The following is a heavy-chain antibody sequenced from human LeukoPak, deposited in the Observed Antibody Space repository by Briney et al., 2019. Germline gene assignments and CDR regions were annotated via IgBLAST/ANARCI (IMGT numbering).Heavy chain of an antibody. V-gene: IGHV3-9*01. CDR1: GFSLDDHA. CDR3: AKDNEEYPQYFFDY. CDR2: FRWYSGSI. J-gene: IGHJ4*02. Sequence: GGSLRLSCAASGFSLDDHAIHWVRHAPGKVLEWVSGFRWYSGSIAYADSVKGRFIISRDNAKNSLYLQMNSLRAEDTALYYCAKDNEEYPQYFFDYWGQGTLVTVSS. D-gene: IGHD2/OR15-2a*01.